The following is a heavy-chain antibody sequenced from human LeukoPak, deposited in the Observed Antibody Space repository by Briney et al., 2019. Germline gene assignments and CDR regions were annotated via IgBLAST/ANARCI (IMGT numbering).Heavy chain of an antibody. CDR1: GGSISSYY. V-gene: IGHV4-59*01. CDR3: ARSRDEMAPLYYFDY. CDR2: IYYSGST. Sequence: PSETLSLTCTVSGGSISSYYWSWLRQPPGKGLEWIGYIYYSGSTNYNPSLKSRVTISVDTSKNQFSLKLSSVTAADTAVYYCARSRDEMAPLYYFDYWGQGTLVTVSS. D-gene: IGHD5-24*01. J-gene: IGHJ4*02.